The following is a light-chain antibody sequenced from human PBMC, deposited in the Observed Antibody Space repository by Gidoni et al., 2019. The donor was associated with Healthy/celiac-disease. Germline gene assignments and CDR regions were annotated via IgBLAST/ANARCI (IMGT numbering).Light chain of an antibody. CDR2: GAS. CDR3: QQYGSSMYT. V-gene: IGKV3-20*01. CDR1: QSVSSSY. J-gene: IGKJ2*01. Sequence: EIVLTQSPGTLSLSPGERATLSCRASQSVSSSYLAWYQQKPGQAPRLRIYGASSRATGIPDRCSGSGSGTDFTLTSSRLEPEDCAVYYCQQYGSSMYTFGQGTKLEIK.